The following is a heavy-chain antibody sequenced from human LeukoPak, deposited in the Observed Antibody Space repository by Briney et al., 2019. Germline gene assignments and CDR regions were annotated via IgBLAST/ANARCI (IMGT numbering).Heavy chain of an antibody. CDR1: GFTFSGST. D-gene: IGHD6-19*01. V-gene: IGHV3-73*01. CDR2: IRSKVSSYAT. CDR3: TSPQADSGATYFRH. J-gene: IGHJ1*01. Sequence: GGSLKLSCAASGFTFSGSTMHWVRQASGKGLEWIGRIRSKVSSYATAYAASVKGRFTISRDNAKNTAYLQMDSLKTEDTAVYYCTSPQADSGATYFRHWGQGTLVTVSS.